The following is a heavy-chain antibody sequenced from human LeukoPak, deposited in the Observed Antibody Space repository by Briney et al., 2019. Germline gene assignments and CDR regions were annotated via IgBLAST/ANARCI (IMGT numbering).Heavy chain of an antibody. CDR3: ARIWSGYLYYYGMDV. Sequence: SETLSLTCTVSGGSITSSSYFWGWIRQPPGKGLEWVGTIHYSGDIYNNPSLKSRVTISVDTSKNQFSLKLSSVTAADTAVYYCARIWSGYLYYYGMDVWGQGTTVTVSS. J-gene: IGHJ6*02. CDR2: IHYSGDI. D-gene: IGHD3-3*01. V-gene: IGHV4-39*07. CDR1: GGSITSSSYF.